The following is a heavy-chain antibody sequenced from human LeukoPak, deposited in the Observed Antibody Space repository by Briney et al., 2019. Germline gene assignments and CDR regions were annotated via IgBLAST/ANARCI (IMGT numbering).Heavy chain of an antibody. CDR1: GYTFTSYY. Sequence: ASVKVSCKASGYTFTSYYMHWVRQAPGQGLEWMGIINPSGGSTSYAQKFQGRVTMTRDTSTSTVYMELSSLRSEDTAVYYCARDRMYYDFWSGYTLPDYGMDVWGQGTTVTVSS. CDR3: ARDRMYYDFWSGYTLPDYGMDV. V-gene: IGHV1-46*01. J-gene: IGHJ6*02. CDR2: INPSGGST. D-gene: IGHD3-3*01.